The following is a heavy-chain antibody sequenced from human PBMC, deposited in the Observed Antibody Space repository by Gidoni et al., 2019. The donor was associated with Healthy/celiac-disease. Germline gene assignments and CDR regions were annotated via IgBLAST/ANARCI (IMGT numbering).Heavy chain of an antibody. CDR1: GFTFDDSA. CDR2: ISWNSGSI. CDR3: AKFYDSSGYYYDGWFDY. V-gene: IGHV3-9*01. Sequence: EVQLVESGGGLVQPVRSLRLSCAASGFTFDDSAMHWHRQAPGKGLEWVSGISWNSGSIGYADSVKGRFTISRDNAKNSLYLQMNSLRAEDTALYYCAKFYDSSGYYYDGWFDYWGQGTLVTVSS. D-gene: IGHD3-22*01. J-gene: IGHJ4*02.